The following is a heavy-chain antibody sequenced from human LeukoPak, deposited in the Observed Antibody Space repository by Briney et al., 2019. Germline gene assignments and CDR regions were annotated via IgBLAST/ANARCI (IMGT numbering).Heavy chain of an antibody. J-gene: IGHJ4*02. CDR1: GGSFSGYY. CDR2: INHSGST. Sequence: PSETLSLTCAVYGGSFSGYYWSWIRQPPGKGLEWIGGINHSGSTNYNPSLKSRVTISVDTSKNQFSLKLSSVTAADTAVYYCARGTDYDSSGFTSPGYFDYWGQGTLVTVSS. V-gene: IGHV4-34*01. D-gene: IGHD3-22*01. CDR3: ARGTDYDSSGFTSPGYFDY.